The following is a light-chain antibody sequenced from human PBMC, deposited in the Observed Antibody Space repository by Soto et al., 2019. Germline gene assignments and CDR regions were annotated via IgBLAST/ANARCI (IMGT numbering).Light chain of an antibody. Sequence: EIVLTQSPGTLSLSPGERATLSCRASQSVSSSYLAWYQQKPGQAPRLLMYGASSRANGIPDRFSGSGSGTDFTLTISRLEPEDFVVYYCQQYGSSPRTFGQGTKVEIK. J-gene: IGKJ1*01. CDR2: GAS. V-gene: IGKV3-20*01. CDR3: QQYGSSPRT. CDR1: QSVSSSY.